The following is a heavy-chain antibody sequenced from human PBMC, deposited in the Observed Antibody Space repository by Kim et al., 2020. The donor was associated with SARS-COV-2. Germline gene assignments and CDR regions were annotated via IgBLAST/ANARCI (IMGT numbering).Heavy chain of an antibody. Sequence: SVKVSCKASGGDLRNYIINWVRQAPGQGLEWIEDIRPIFYTTNYAQNFQGRVTITADESTRTVYMELSSLRSEDTSIYFCARDVVTFGGARFDYWCPGT. J-gene: IGHJ4*02. V-gene: IGHV1-69*13. CDR2: IRPIFYTT. D-gene: IGHD3-16*01. CDR3: ARDVVTFGGARFDY. CDR1: GGDLRNYI.